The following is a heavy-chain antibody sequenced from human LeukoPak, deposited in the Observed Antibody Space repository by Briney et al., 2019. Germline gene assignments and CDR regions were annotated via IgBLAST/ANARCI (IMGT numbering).Heavy chain of an antibody. CDR2: IIPILGIA. CDR1: GGTFSSYT. J-gene: IGHJ3*02. CDR3: ARCIAAAGFAFDI. Sequence: SVKVSCKXSGGTFSSYTISWVRQAPGQGLEWMGRIIPILGIANYAQKFQGRVTITADKSTSTAYMELSSLRSEDRAVYYCARCIAAAGFAFDIWGQGTMVTVSS. D-gene: IGHD6-13*01. V-gene: IGHV1-69*02.